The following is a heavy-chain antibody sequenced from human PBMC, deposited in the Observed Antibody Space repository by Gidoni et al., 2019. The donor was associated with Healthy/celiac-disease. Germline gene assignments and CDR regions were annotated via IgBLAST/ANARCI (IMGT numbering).Heavy chain of an antibody. Sequence: EVQLVASGGGLVQPGGSLILSCAASGFTFRSYSMNWVRQAPGKGLEWVSYISSSSSTIDYADSVKGRFTISRDNAKNSLYLQMNSLRAEETAVYYCARSIAAAGLLGNDYWGQGTLVTVSS. D-gene: IGHD6-13*01. CDR1: GFTFRSYS. J-gene: IGHJ4*02. CDR3: ARSIAAAGLLGNDY. V-gene: IGHV3-48*04. CDR2: ISSSSSTI.